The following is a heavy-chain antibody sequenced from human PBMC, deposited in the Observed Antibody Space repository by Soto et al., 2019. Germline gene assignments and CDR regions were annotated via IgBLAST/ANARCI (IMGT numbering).Heavy chain of an antibody. Sequence: ASVKVSCKVSGYTLTELSMHWVRQAPGKGLEWMGGFDPEDGETIYAQKFQGRVTMTEDTSTDTAYMELSSLRSEDTAVYYCATIVVVPAAMSRLWFDPWGQGTLVTVSS. CDR2: FDPEDGET. CDR3: ATIVVVPAAMSRLWFDP. J-gene: IGHJ5*02. D-gene: IGHD2-2*01. CDR1: GYTLTELS. V-gene: IGHV1-24*01.